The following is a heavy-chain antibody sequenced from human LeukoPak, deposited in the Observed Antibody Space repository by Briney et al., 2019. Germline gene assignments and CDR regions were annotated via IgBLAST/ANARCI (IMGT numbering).Heavy chain of an antibody. Sequence: SETLSLTCTVSGYSISSGYYWGWIRQPPGKGLEWIGSIYHSGSTYYNPSLKSRVTISVDTSKNQFSLKLSSVTAADTAVYYCARARIAAAGTFIYSGYYYYGMDVWGQGTTVTVSS. D-gene: IGHD6-13*01. CDR2: IYHSGST. J-gene: IGHJ6*02. V-gene: IGHV4-38-2*02. CDR1: GYSISSGYY. CDR3: ARARIAAAGTFIYSGYYYYGMDV.